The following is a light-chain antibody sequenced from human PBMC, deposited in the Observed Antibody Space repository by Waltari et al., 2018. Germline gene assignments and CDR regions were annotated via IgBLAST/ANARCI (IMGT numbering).Light chain of an antibody. CDR2: GAS. J-gene: IGKJ4*01. V-gene: IGKV3-20*01. CDR1: QTVRTTY. CDR3: QQYDISPLT. Sequence: EIVLTQSPGTLSLSPGERATLSCRASQTVRTTYLAWYQQKPGQAPTILIYGASSRATGIPDRFSGSGSGTDFSLTISSLEPEDFAVYYCQQYDISPLTFGGGTKVETK.